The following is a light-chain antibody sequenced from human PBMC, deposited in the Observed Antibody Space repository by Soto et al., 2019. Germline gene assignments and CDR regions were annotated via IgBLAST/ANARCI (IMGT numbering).Light chain of an antibody. CDR2: DVY. Sequence: QSVLTQPAPVSGSPGQSITISCTGTSSDVGGYNYVSWFQHYPGKAPRLIIYDVYNRASGVSTRFSGSKSGNTASLTISGLQAEDEADYYCSSDTSTSTWVFGGGTKLTVL. CDR3: SSDTSTSTWV. CDR1: SSDVGGYNY. J-gene: IGLJ3*02. V-gene: IGLV2-14*01.